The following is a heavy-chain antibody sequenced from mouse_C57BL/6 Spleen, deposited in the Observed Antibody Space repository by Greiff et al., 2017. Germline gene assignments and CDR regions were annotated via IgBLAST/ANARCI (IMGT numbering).Heavy chain of an antibody. V-gene: IGHV2-2*01. Sequence: VKLQESGPGLVQPSQSLSITCTVSGFSLTSYGVHWVRQSPGKGLEWLGVIWSGGSTDYNAAFISSLSISKDNSKSQVFFKMNSLQADDTAIYYCARKVLNYYGSSWYAMDYWGQGTSVTVSS. D-gene: IGHD1-1*01. CDR1: GFSLTSYG. CDR2: IWSGGST. CDR3: ARKVLNYYGSSWYAMDY. J-gene: IGHJ4*01.